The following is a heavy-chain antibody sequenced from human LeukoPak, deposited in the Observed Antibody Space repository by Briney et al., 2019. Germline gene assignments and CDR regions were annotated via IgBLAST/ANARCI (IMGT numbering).Heavy chain of an antibody. CDR1: GGSISSYY. V-gene: IGHV4-59*01. J-gene: IGHJ3*02. CDR3: ARHNSLAAAGISLLAFDI. CDR2: IYFSGST. Sequence: PSETLSLTCTVSGGSISSYYWSWIRQPPGKGLEWIGYIYFSGSTNYNPSLKSRVTISVDTSKNHFSLKMSSVTAADTAMYYCARHNSLAAAGISLLAFDIWGQGTMVTVSS. D-gene: IGHD6-13*01.